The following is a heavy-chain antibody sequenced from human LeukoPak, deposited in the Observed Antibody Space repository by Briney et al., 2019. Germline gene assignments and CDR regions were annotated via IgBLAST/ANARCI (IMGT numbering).Heavy chain of an antibody. Sequence: PSETLSLTCTVSGGSISGYYWSWIRQPPGKRLEWIGYIDYSGSTNYNPSLKSRVTISVDTSKNQFSLRLRYVTAADTAVYYCARTASTVTTAIDYWGQGTLVTVSS. J-gene: IGHJ4*02. CDR3: ARTASTVTTAIDY. D-gene: IGHD4-17*01. CDR2: IDYSGST. CDR1: GGSISGYY. V-gene: IGHV4-59*01.